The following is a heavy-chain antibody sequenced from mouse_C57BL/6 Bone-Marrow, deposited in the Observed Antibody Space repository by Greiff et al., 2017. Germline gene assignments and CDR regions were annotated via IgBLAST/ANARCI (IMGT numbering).Heavy chain of an antibody. CDR2: IGPGSGST. CDR3: AREGNYGSSYDWYFDV. J-gene: IGHJ1*03. V-gene: IGHV1-77*01. D-gene: IGHD1-1*01. Sequence: VQRVESGAELVKPGASVKISCKASGYTFTDYYLNWVKQRPGQGLEWIGKIGPGSGSTYYNEKFKGKATLTADKSSSTAYMQLSSLTSEDSAVYFCAREGNYGSSYDWYFDVWGTGTTVTVSS. CDR1: GYTFTDYY.